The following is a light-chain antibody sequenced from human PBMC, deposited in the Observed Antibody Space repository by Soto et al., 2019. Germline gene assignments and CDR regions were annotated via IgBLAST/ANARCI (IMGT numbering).Light chain of an antibody. J-gene: IGKJ1*01. CDR3: QQYGNSTWTT. Sequence: EIVFTRSPVTLSLSPGERATPSGRGIQSVNTDYLAWYQQKPGQAPRLLIHGASSRATGIPDRFSGSGSGTDFTLTISRLEPEDFAIYYCQQYGNSTWTTFGQGTKVDIK. V-gene: IGKV3-20*01. CDR2: GAS. CDR1: QSVNTDY.